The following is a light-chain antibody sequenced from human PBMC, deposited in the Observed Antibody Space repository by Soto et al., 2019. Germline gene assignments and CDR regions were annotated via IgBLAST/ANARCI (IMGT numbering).Light chain of an antibody. CDR1: QSVRTY. Sequence: EIVLTQSPATLSLFPGERATLSCRASQSVRTYLAWYQQKPGQAPRLLISGASNRATGIPDRFSGSGSGTEFTLTISRLEPEDFAVYYCQQYGSSPFAFGPGTKVDIK. CDR3: QQYGSSPFA. V-gene: IGKV3-20*01. J-gene: IGKJ3*01. CDR2: GAS.